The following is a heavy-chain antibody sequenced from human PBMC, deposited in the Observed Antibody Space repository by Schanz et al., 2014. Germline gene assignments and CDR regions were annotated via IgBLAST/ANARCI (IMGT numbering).Heavy chain of an antibody. CDR3: ARESRFHVDY. D-gene: IGHD3-10*01. J-gene: IGHJ4*02. CDR1: GGTFSIYA. CDR2: IDPNSGAT. V-gene: IGHV1-2*02. Sequence: QVQLVQSGAEVKKPGSSVKVSCKASGGTFSIYAISWVRQAPGQGLEWMGWIDPNSGATNYAQKFQGRVTLTRDTSISTAHMELGRLRSDDTAVYYCARESRFHVDYWGQGTLVTVSS.